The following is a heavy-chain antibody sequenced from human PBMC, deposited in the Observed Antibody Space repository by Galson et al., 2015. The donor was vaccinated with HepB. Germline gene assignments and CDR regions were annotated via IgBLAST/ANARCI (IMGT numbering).Heavy chain of an antibody. CDR2: IIPMFGRA. CDR3: AREGYAETEMVTPFDY. Sequence: SVKVSCKASGGTFSSYAISWVRQAPGQGLEWMGGIIPMFGRANYAQKFQGRVTITADESTSTAYMELSGLRSEDTAVYYCAREGYAETEMVTPFDYWGQGTLVTVSS. V-gene: IGHV1-69*13. D-gene: IGHD5-18*01. J-gene: IGHJ4*02. CDR1: GGTFSSYA.